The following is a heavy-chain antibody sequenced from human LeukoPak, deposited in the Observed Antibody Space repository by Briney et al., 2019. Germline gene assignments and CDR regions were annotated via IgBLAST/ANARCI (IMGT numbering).Heavy chain of an antibody. CDR2: FDPGDGET. CDR1: GHSLTELS. CDR3: ATPGVGATTDAFDI. Sequence: ASVKVSCKVSGHSLTELSMHWVRQAPGKGPEWMGRFDPGDGETIYAQKFQGRVTMTEDTSTDTAYMELSSLRSEDTAVYYCATPGVGATTDAFDIWGQGTMVTVSS. J-gene: IGHJ3*02. D-gene: IGHD1-26*01. V-gene: IGHV1-24*01.